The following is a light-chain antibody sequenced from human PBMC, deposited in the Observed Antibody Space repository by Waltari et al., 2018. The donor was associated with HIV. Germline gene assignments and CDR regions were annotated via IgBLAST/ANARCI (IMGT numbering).Light chain of an antibody. CDR2: EVT. Sequence: QSALAQPASVSDSPGQSITISCTGTSRDVGNSNLVSWYQQHPGKVPKLIIYEVTKRPSGVSNRFSGSKSGNTASLTISGLQAEDEADYYCCSYAASRSVVFGGGTKLTVL. V-gene: IGLV2-23*02. J-gene: IGLJ2*01. CDR3: CSYAASRSVV. CDR1: SRDVGNSNL.